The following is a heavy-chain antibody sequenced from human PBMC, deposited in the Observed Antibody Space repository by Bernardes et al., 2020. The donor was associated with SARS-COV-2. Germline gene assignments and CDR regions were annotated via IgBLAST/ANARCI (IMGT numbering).Heavy chain of an antibody. Sequence: GGSLRLSCAASGFTFNNFGIHWVRQAPGKGLEWVAVISYEGSKKYYADSVEGRFTISKDNSKNTVYLEMNSLRPDDTAVYYCAKDRPPTEDFWSGYYLFDYWGQGTLVTVSS. CDR3: AKDRPPTEDFWSGYYLFDY. CDR2: ISYEGSKK. CDR1: GFTFNNFG. J-gene: IGHJ4*02. D-gene: IGHD3-3*01. V-gene: IGHV3-30*18.